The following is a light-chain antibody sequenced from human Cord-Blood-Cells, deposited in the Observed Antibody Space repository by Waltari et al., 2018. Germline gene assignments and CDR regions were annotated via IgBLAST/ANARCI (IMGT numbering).Light chain of an antibody. CDR1: QSVLYSSNNKSY. Sequence: DIVMTQSPDSLAVSLGERVTINCKSSQSVLYSSNNKSYLAWYQQKPGQPPKLLIYWASTRESGVPDRFSGSGSGTDFTLTISSLQAEDVAVYYCQQYYSTPHSFGQGTKLEIK. V-gene: IGKV4-1*01. J-gene: IGKJ2*03. CDR2: WAS. CDR3: QQYYSTPHS.